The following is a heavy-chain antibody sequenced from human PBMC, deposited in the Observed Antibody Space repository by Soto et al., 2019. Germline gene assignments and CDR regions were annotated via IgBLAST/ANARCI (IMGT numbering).Heavy chain of an antibody. CDR1: GFTFSDYD. CDR3: ARTHYYYHYMDV. Sequence: VQLVESGGGLVKPGGSLRLSCAASGFTFSDYDMSWIRQAPGKGLEWVSCITGSGSTIYYADSVKGRFTISRDNAKTSLFLQMNSLRVEDTAVYYCARTHYYYHYMDVWGKGTTVTVSS. V-gene: IGHV3-11*01. J-gene: IGHJ6*03. CDR2: ITGSGSTI.